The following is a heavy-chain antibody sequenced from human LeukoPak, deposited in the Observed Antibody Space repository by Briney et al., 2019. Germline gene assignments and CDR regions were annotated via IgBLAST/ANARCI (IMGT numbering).Heavy chain of an antibody. D-gene: IGHD2-2*01. CDR3: ARPYCGTTSCFFGNYFDY. J-gene: IGHJ4*02. Sequence: SETLSLTCTVSGGSISSYYWSWIRQPPGKGLEWIGSIHHSGNTYYNPSLKSRITMSVDRSKNQFSLKLSSVTAADTAVYYCARPYCGTTSCFFGNYFDYWGQGTLVTVSS. CDR2: IHHSGNT. V-gene: IGHV4-59*04. CDR1: GGSISSYY.